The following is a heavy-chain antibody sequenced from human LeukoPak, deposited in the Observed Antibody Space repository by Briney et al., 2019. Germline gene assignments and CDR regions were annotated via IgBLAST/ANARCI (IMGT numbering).Heavy chain of an antibody. CDR3: ARDRETWYFDF. J-gene: IGHJ4*02. CDR1: AFTFSSYG. Sequence: GGSLRLSCAASAFTFSSYGMHWVRQAPGKGLEWVAVIWYDGSNKYYADSVEGRFTISKDNSKNTLFLQMNSLRAEDTAVYYCARDRETWYFDFWGQGTLVTVSS. CDR2: IWYDGSNK. V-gene: IGHV3-33*01.